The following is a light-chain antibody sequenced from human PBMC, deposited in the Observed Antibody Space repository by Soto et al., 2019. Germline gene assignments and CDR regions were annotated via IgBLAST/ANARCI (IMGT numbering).Light chain of an antibody. Sequence: DIHVTQSPPTLSASVLDIVAITFLASQTISTWMAWYQQKPGKAPKLLVYDASTLQSGVASRFSGSGSGTEFTLIISGLQPDDSATYYCQQYTNTNNPWMFGQGTKVDIK. CDR2: DAS. CDR3: QQYTNTNNPWM. V-gene: IGKV1-5*01. CDR1: QTISTW. J-gene: IGKJ1*01.